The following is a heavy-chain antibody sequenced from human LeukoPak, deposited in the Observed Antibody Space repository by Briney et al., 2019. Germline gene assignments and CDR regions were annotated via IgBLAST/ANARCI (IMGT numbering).Heavy chain of an antibody. D-gene: IGHD6-19*01. J-gene: IGHJ4*02. Sequence: SETLSLTCTVSGGSISSSSYYWGWIRQPPGKELEWIGSIYYSGSTYYNPSLKSRVTISVDTSKNQFSLKLSSVTAADTAVYYCARSGWLYYFDYWGQGTLVTVSS. CDR3: ARSGWLYYFDY. CDR2: IYYSGST. V-gene: IGHV4-39*01. CDR1: GGSISSSSYY.